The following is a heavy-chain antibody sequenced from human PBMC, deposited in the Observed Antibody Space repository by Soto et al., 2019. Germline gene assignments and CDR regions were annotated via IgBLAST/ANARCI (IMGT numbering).Heavy chain of an antibody. J-gene: IGHJ4*02. D-gene: IGHD5-18*01. CDR3: ANRGYSYGFVIY. V-gene: IGHV1-69*02. CDR1: GGTFSSYT. CDR2: IIPMLGIA. Sequence: ASVKVSCKASGGTFSSYTFSWVRQAPGQGLEWMGRIIPMLGIANYAQKFQGRVTITADKSTSTAYMELSSLRSEDTAFYYCANRGYSYGFVIYWGQGTLVTVS.